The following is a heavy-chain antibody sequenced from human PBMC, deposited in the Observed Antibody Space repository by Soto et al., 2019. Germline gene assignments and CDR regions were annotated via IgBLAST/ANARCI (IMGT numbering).Heavy chain of an antibody. D-gene: IGHD3-22*01. J-gene: IGHJ4*02. CDR3: ARDREYYYYDSSGYNY. CDR1: GYTFTSYG. V-gene: IGHV1-18*01. CDR2: ISAYNGNT. Sequence: GASVKVSCKASGYTFTSYGISWVRQAPGQGLEWMGWISAYNGNTNYAQKLQGRVTMTTDTSTSTAYMELRSLRSDDTAVYYCARDREYYYYDSSGYNYWGQGTLVTVSS.